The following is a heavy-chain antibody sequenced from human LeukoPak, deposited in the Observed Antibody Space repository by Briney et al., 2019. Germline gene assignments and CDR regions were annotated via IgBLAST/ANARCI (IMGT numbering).Heavy chain of an antibody. D-gene: IGHD3-3*01. Sequence: PSETLPLTCTVSGGSISSYYWSWIRQPPGKGLEWIGYTYYTGSTNYNPSLKSRVTISVDTSKNQFSLKLSSVTAADTAVYYCARSEDDFWSTYYFDYWGQGTLVTVSS. CDR3: ARSEDDFWSTYYFDY. CDR2: TYYTGST. V-gene: IGHV4-59*01. CDR1: GGSISSYY. J-gene: IGHJ4*02.